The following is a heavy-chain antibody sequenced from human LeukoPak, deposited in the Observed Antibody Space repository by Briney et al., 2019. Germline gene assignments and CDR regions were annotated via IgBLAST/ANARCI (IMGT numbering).Heavy chain of an antibody. Sequence: PGGSLRLSCAASGFTFSSYSMNWVRQAPGKGLEWVSSISSSSSYIYYADSVKGRFTISRDNAKNSLYLQMNSLRAEDTAVYYCARFAYPGIAAAGNQYFDYWGQGTLVTVSS. CDR3: ARFAYPGIAAAGNQYFDY. CDR2: ISSSSSYI. D-gene: IGHD6-13*01. J-gene: IGHJ4*02. V-gene: IGHV3-21*01. CDR1: GFTFSSYS.